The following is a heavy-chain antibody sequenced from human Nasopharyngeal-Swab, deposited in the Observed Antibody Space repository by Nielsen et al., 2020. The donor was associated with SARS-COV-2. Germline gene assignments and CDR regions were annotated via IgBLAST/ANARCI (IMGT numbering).Heavy chain of an antibody. D-gene: IGHD3-3*01. CDR2: IYHSGST. Sequence: SETLSLTCAVSGGSISSSNWWTHPRQPPEKGQEWIREIYHSGSTNYNPSLTGRVTISVDKSKNQFSLKLSSVTAADTAVYYRARDRALRFLEWLNGVRAFDIWGQGTMVTVSS. CDR3: ARDRALRFLEWLNGVRAFDI. J-gene: IGHJ3*02. CDR1: GGSISSSNW. V-gene: IGHV4-4*02.